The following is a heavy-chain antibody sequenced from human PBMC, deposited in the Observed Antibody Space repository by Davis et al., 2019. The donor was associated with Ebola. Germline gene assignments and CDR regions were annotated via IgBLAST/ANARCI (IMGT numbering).Heavy chain of an antibody. V-gene: IGHV5-51*01. CDR2: IYPGDADV. D-gene: IGHD3-16*02. J-gene: IGHJ4*02. Sequence: GESLKISCKASGYSFTNNWIGWVRQMPGRGLDWMGIIYPGDADVRYSPSFQGQVTISADKSISTAYLQWSSLKASDTAMYYCASSPYYDYVWGSYRWSFWDYWGQGTLVTVSS. CDR3: ASSPYYDYVWGSYRWSFWDY. CDR1: GYSFTNNW.